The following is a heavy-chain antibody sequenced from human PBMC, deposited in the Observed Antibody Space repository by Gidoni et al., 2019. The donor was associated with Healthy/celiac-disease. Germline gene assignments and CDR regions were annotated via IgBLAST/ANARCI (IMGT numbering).Heavy chain of an antibody. Sequence: QVQLVQSGAEVKKPGASVKVSCKASGYTFTSYGISWVRQAPGQGLEWMGWISAYNGNTNYAQKLQGRVTMTTDTSTSTAYMELRSLRSDDTAVYYCARESSSGSLYYYYYGMDVWGQGTTVTVSS. CDR3: ARESSSGSLYYYYYGMDV. CDR1: GYTFTSYG. CDR2: ISAYNGNT. D-gene: IGHD3-10*01. V-gene: IGHV1-18*01. J-gene: IGHJ6*02.